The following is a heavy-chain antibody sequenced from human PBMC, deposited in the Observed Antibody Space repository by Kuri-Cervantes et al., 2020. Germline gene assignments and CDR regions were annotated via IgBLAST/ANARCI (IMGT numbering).Heavy chain of an antibody. CDR1: GFTFDDYA. V-gene: IGHV3-9*01. CDR2: ISWNSGSI. D-gene: IGHD3-10*01. J-gene: IGHJ3*01. CDR3: AKDWLTMVRGLIDDAFDL. Sequence: SLKISCAASGFTFDDYAIHWVRQAPGKGLEWVSGISWNSGSIGYADSVKGRFTISRDNAKNTLYLQMNSLRVEDTALYYCAKDWLTMVRGLIDDAFDLWGQGTMVTVSS.